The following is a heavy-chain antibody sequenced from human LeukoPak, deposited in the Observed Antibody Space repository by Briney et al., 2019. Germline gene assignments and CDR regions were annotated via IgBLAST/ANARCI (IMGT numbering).Heavy chain of an antibody. CDR3: ARASKNYYDSSGYSPTVPLFDY. Sequence: ASVKVSCKASGYTFTRYAMHWVRQAPGQRLEWMGWINAGNGNTKYSQKFQGRVTITRDTSASTAYMELSSLRSEDTAVYYCARASKNYYDSSGYSPTVPLFDYWGQGTLVTVSS. J-gene: IGHJ4*02. V-gene: IGHV1-3*01. CDR2: INAGNGNT. CDR1: GYTFTRYA. D-gene: IGHD3-22*01.